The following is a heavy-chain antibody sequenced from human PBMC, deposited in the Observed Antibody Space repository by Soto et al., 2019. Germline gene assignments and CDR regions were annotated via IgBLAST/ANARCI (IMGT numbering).Heavy chain of an antibody. CDR3: ARSPTFYNYVWGDSTY. Sequence: LSLTCAIYGASFSPYHWSWIRQSPGKGLEWIGEVNLSGNTYYNPSFKTRVTMSVDASKNQFSLKMGSLTAADTAIYYCARSPTFYNYVWGDSTYWGQGALVTVSS. CDR1: GASFSPYH. CDR2: VNLSGNT. V-gene: IGHV4-34*01. D-gene: IGHD3-16*01. J-gene: IGHJ4*02.